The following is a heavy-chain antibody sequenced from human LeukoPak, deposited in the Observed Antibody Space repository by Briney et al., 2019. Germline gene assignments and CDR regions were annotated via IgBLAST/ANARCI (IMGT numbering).Heavy chain of an antibody. Sequence: PGGSLRLSCAASGFTFTSYTMNWVRQAPGKGLEWVSSISSSGSYIYYADSVKGRFTISRDNAKNSLYLQMNSLRAEDTAVYYCARDYYGDYYFDFWGQGTPVTVSS. CDR1: GFTFTSYT. CDR2: ISSSGSYI. D-gene: IGHD4-17*01. V-gene: IGHV3-21*01. J-gene: IGHJ4*02. CDR3: ARDYYGDYYFDF.